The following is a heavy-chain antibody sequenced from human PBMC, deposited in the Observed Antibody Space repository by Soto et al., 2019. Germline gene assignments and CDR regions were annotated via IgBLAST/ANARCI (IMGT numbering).Heavy chain of an antibody. CDR2: ISAYNGNT. CDR3: ARDLAMALIDY. J-gene: IGHJ4*02. V-gene: IGHV1-18*01. CDR1: GYTFTSYG. Sequence: QVQLVQSGAEVKKPGASVKVSCKASGYTFTSYGISWVRQAPGQGLEWMGWISAYNGNTKYAQKLQGRVTMTTDTPTSTPYPELRSLRSYDTAVYYCARDLAMALIDYWGQGTLVTVSS. D-gene: IGHD6-19*01.